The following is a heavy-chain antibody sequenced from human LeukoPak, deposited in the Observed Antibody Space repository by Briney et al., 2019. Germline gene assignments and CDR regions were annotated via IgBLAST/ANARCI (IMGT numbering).Heavy chain of an antibody. CDR3: RFYTSGSDY. V-gene: IGHV3-23*01. D-gene: IGHD3-22*01. Sequence: GGSLRLSCEGFGFTFSTSAMSWVRQAPGKGLEWVSGIRASDETTYYVDSGKGRFTVSRDNFKNTLYLKMNRLSVEDTAVYYCRFYTSGSDYWGQGTLVTVSS. J-gene: IGHJ4*02. CDR2: IRASDETT. CDR1: GFTFSTSA.